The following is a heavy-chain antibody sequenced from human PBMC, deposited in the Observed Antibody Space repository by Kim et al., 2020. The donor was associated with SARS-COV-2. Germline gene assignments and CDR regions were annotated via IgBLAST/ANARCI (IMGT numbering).Heavy chain of an antibody. V-gene: IGHV3-30*04. Sequence: GGSLRLSCAASGFTFSSYAMHWVRQAPGKGLEWVAVISYDGSNKYYVDSVKGRFTISRDNSKNTLYLQMNSLRAEDTAVYYCARDQGSSAFSLYYYYG. J-gene: IGHJ6*01. CDR3: ARDQGSSAFSLYYYYG. CDR1: GFTFSSYA. CDR2: ISYDGSNK. D-gene: IGHD2-2*01.